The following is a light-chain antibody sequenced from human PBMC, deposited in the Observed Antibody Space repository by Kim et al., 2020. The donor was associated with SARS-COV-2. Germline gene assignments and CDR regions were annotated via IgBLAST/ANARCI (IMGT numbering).Light chain of an antibody. J-gene: IGKJ1*01. CDR3: QQRGA. V-gene: IGKV3-11*01. Sequence: ATLSLSPGERATRSCRASQSIDSYLAWYQQKPGQAPRFLIYDASNRATGIPARFSGSGSGTDFTLTISSLEPEDFAVYYCQQRGAFGQGTKVDIK. CDR2: DAS. CDR1: QSIDSY.